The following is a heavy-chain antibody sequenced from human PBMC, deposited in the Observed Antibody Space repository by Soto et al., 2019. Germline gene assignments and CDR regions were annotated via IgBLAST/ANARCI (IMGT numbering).Heavy chain of an antibody. CDR1: GGSTSGGGFY. Sequence: SETLSLTCTVSGGSTSGGGFYWSWIRQHPGKGLEWVGYICYSGISYYPPSLKSRVSISLDTSRHQFSMTPTSVTAADAAVYYCARNGYTYGMDVWGQGAPVTVSS. CDR2: ICYSGIS. CDR3: ARNGYTYGMDV. J-gene: IGHJ6*02. V-gene: IGHV4-31*03. D-gene: IGHD5-18*01.